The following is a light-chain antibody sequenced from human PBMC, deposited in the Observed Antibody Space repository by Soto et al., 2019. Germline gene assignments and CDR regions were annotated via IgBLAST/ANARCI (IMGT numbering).Light chain of an antibody. Sequence: EIVLTQSPATLSLSPGERATLSCRASQSVSTYLAWYQQKPGQAPRLPIYDASSRATGIPARFSGSGSGTEFTLTISSLEPEDFAVYYCQQRSNWPVTFGQGTKVDIK. V-gene: IGKV3-11*01. CDR1: QSVSTY. CDR2: DAS. CDR3: QQRSNWPVT. J-gene: IGKJ1*01.